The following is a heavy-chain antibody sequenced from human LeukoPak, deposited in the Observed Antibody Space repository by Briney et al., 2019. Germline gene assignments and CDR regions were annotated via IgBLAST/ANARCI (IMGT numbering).Heavy chain of an antibody. CDR3: AKDIRGRGTYYGIDF. CDR2: INWAGGGA. CDR1: GFSFNENT. D-gene: IGHD1-26*01. J-gene: IGHJ4*02. Sequence: GGSLRLSCAASGFSFNENTMHWVRQAPGKGLEWVSLINWAGGGAFYPHSVRGRFTISRDNSENSLYLQMTSLRPEDTAFYYCAKDIRGRGTYYGIDFWGQGTLVTVSS. V-gene: IGHV3-43*01.